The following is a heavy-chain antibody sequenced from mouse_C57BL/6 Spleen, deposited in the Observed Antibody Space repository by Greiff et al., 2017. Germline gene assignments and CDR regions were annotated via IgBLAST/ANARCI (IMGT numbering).Heavy chain of an antibody. CDR3: ARHQAWLAY. V-gene: IGHV5-9*01. D-gene: IGHD3-2*02. J-gene: IGHJ3*01. CDR2: ISGGGGNT. CDR1: GFTFSSYT. Sequence: EVQVVESGGGLVQPGGSLKLSCAASGFTFSSYTMSWVRQTPEKRLEWVATISGGGGNTYYPDSVKGRFTISRDNAKNTLYLQMSSLRSEDTALYYCARHQAWLAYWGQGTLVTVSA.